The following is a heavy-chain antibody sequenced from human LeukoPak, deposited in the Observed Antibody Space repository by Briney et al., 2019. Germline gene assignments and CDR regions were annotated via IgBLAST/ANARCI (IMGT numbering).Heavy chain of an antibody. J-gene: IGHJ4*02. CDR1: GGSVSSSGYY. Sequence: SETLSLTCTVSGGSVSSSGYYWSWIRQHPGQGLEWIGYIYYSGSTYYNPSLQSRVTISVDTSKNQFSLKLSSVTAADTAVYYRSRSAQTVTTFPLDYWGQGTLVTVSS. CDR2: IYYSGST. CDR3: SRSAQTVTTFPLDY. D-gene: IGHD4-17*01. V-gene: IGHV4-31*03.